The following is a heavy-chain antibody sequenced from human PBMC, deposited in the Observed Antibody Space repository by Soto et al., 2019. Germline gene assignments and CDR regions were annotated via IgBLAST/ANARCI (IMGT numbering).Heavy chain of an antibody. J-gene: IGHJ4*02. CDR3: ARGLTIAVAGTLFDY. CDR2: INHSGST. V-gene: IGHV4-34*01. D-gene: IGHD6-19*01. Sequence: QVQLQQWGAGLLKPSETLSLTCAVYGGSFSGYYWSWIRQPPGKGLEWIGEINHSGSTNYNPSLKSRVTISVDTSKNQFSLKLSSVTAADTAVYYCARGLTIAVAGTLFDYWGQGTLVTVSS. CDR1: GGSFSGYY.